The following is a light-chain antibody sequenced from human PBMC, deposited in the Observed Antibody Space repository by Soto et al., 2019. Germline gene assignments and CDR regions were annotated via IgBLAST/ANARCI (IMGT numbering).Light chain of an antibody. V-gene: IGKV1-39*01. CDR1: QTISTY. J-gene: IGKJ4*01. Sequence: DIQMTQSPSSLSASVGDRVTITCRASQTISTYLNWYQQKPGKAPKFLIHSASSLQTGVPSRFSGSGSGTTFTLTISSLQPDDFATYYCQQSYTIPLSFGGGTKVEIK. CDR3: QQSYTIPLS. CDR2: SAS.